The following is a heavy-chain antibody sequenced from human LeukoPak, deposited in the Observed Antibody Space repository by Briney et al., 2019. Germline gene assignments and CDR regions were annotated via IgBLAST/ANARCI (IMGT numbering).Heavy chain of an antibody. CDR2: ILHSGST. CDR1: GVSITSDTYC. D-gene: IGHD3-3*01. J-gene: IGHJ4*02. V-gene: IGHV4-30-2*01. Sequence: SETLSLTCAVSGVSITSDTYCWSWIRQPPGKGLEWIGYILHSGSTYYNPSLKSRVTISIDTSKSQFSLKLSSVTAADTAVYYCARTRDFWSGYFDYWGRGTLVTVSS. CDR3: ARTRDFWSGYFDY.